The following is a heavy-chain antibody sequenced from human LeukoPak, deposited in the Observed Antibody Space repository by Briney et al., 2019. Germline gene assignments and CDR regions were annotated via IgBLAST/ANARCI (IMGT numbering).Heavy chain of an antibody. CDR1: GYTFTSYY. D-gene: IGHD6-13*01. CDR2: INPSGGST. J-gene: IGHJ4*02. CDR3: AGIAAAGTKGVY. Sequence: GASVKVSCKASGYTFTSYYMHWVRQAPGQGLEWMGIINPSGGSTSYAQKFQGRVTMTRDTSTSTVYMELSSLRSEDTAVYYCAGIAAAGTKGVYRGQGTLVTVSS. V-gene: IGHV1-46*01.